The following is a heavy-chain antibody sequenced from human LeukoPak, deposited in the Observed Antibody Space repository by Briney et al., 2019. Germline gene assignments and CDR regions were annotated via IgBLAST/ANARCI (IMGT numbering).Heavy chain of an antibody. D-gene: IGHD2-8*02. V-gene: IGHV4-4*02. Sequence: SETLSLTCAVSGGSISSSNWWSWIRQPPGKGLEWIAEIYHGGNTNYNPSLKSRVTISVDKSKNQFSLKLSSVTAADTAVYYCARLISAGGFDYWGQGTLVTVSS. J-gene: IGHJ4*02. CDR2: IYHGGNT. CDR1: GGSISSSNW. CDR3: ARLISAGGFDY.